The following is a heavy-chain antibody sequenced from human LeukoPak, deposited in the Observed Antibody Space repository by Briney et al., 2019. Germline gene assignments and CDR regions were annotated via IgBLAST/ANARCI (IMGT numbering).Heavy chain of an antibody. CDR2: ISGSGGST. CDR3: AKARRTYYYDSSGYPVDY. Sequence: GGSLRLSCAASGFTFSSYAMSWVRQAPGKGLEWVSAISGSGGSTYYADSVKGRFTISRDNSKNTLYLQMNSLRAEDTAVYYCAKARRTYYYDSSGYPVDYWGQGTLVTVSS. D-gene: IGHD3-22*01. CDR1: GFTFSSYA. V-gene: IGHV3-23*01. J-gene: IGHJ4*02.